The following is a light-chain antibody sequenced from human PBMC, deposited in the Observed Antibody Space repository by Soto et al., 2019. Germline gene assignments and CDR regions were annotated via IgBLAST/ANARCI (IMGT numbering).Light chain of an antibody. CDR1: QGISSS. CDR2: AAS. V-gene: IGKV1-9*01. CDR3: QHYNNWPLT. Sequence: DIQLTQSPSFLSASVGDRVTITCRASQGISSSLAWFQQKPGKAPKLLIYAASTLQSRVPSRFSGSGSGTDFTLTISSLQPEDFATYYCQHYNNWPLTFGQGTKLEI. J-gene: IGKJ2*01.